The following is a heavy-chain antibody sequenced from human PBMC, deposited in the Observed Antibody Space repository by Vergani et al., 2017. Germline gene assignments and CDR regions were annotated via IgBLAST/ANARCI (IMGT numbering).Heavy chain of an antibody. V-gene: IGHV3-21*01. CDR2: ISSSSSYI. D-gene: IGHD1-1*01. J-gene: IGHJ6*03. CDR1: GFTFSSYS. Sequence: EVQLVESGGGLVKPGGSLRLSCAASGFTFSSYSMNWVRQAPGKGLEWVASISSSSSYIYNADSVKGRFTISRDNAKNSLYLQMNSLRAEDTAVYYCARGMNWNDDGPYYYYMDVWGKGTTVTVSS. CDR3: ARGMNWNDDGPYYYYMDV.